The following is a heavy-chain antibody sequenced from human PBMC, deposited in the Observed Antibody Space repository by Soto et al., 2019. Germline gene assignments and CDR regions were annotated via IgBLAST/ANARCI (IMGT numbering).Heavy chain of an antibody. V-gene: IGHV3-23*01. CDR2: ISGSGGSP. J-gene: IGHJ5*02. Sequence: RGSLGLACAASGFTFSSYAMSWVRQAPGKGLEWVSAISGSGGSPYYADSVKGRFTISRDNSKNTLSLQMNSLRAEDTDVYYCAKDSYSSSSGNWFDPWGKGTLVTVSS. CDR3: AKDSYSSSSGNWFDP. CDR1: GFTFSSYA. D-gene: IGHD6-6*01.